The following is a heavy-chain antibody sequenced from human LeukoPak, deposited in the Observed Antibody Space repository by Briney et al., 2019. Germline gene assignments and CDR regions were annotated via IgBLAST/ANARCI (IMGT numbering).Heavy chain of an antibody. D-gene: IGHD2-2*01. J-gene: IGHJ6*03. CDR3: ARGLIGYCSSTSCYGTLYYYYYMDV. Sequence: PSETLSLTCTVSGGSISSYYWSWIRQPAGKGLEWIGRIYTSGSTNYNPSLKSRVTMSVDTSKNQFSLKLSSVTAADTAVYYCARGLIGYCSSTSCYGTLYYYYYMDVWGKGTTVTVSS. CDR2: IYTSGST. CDR1: GGSISSYY. V-gene: IGHV4-4*07.